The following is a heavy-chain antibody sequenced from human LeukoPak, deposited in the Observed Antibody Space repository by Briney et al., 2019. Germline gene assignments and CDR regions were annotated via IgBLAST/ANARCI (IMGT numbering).Heavy chain of an antibody. CDR3: AKTQRGNYFDY. CDR1: GGSISSGGYY. V-gene: IGHV4-31*03. D-gene: IGHD6-13*01. CDR2: IYYSGST. J-gene: IGHJ4*02. Sequence: TLSLTCTVSGGSISSGGYYWSWIRQHPGKGLEWIGYIYYSGSTYYNPSLKSRVTISVDTSKNQFSLKLSSVTAADTAVYYCAKTQRGNYFDYWGQGTLVTVSS.